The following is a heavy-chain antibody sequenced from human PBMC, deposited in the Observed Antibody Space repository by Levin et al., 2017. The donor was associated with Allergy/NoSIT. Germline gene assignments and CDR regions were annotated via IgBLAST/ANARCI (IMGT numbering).Heavy chain of an antibody. CDR2: ISAYNGNT. D-gene: IGHD5-12*01. V-gene: IGHV1-18*01. Sequence: GGSLRLSCKASGYIFSIYGLSWVRQAPGQGLEWMGWISAYNGNTNYAPKFQGRVTMTTETSTSTAYMELRSLRSDDTAVYYCARDKVQHSGYVPLDYWGQGTLVTVSS. CDR1: GYIFSIYG. J-gene: IGHJ4*02. CDR3: ARDKVQHSGYVPLDY.